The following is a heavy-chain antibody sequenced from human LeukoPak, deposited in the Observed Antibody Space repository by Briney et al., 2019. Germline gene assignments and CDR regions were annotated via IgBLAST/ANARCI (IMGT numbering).Heavy chain of an antibody. J-gene: IGHJ4*02. CDR1: GGSVSGGSYY. V-gene: IGHV4-61*01. D-gene: IGHD5-24*01. CDR2: IYYSGST. CDR3: ARIPFGRDAYKRSDS. Sequence: PSETLSLIRTVSGGSVSGGSYYWSWIRQPPGKGLERIGSIYYSGSTDYSPSLKSRVTISVDTSKNQFSLKLSSVTAADTAVYYCARIPFGRDAYKRSDSWGQGTLVTVSS.